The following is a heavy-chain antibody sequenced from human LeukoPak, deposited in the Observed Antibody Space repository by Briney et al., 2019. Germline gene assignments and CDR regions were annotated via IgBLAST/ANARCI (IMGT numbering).Heavy chain of an antibody. CDR3: ARDAVAGTIEYFQH. Sequence: SVKVSCKASGGTLSSYAISWVRQAPGQGLEWMGGIIPIFGTANYAQKFQGRVTITADKSTSTAYMELSSLRSEDTAVYYCARDAVAGTIEYFQHWGQGTLVTVSS. D-gene: IGHD6-19*01. J-gene: IGHJ1*01. V-gene: IGHV1-69*06. CDR1: GGTLSSYA. CDR2: IIPIFGTA.